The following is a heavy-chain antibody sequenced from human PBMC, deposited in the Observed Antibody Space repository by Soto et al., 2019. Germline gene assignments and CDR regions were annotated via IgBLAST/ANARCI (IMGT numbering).Heavy chain of an antibody. CDR1: GFTFSDAW. D-gene: IGHD2-21*02. CDR2: ISYDGSNK. V-gene: IGHV3-30*18. J-gene: IGHJ3*02. Sequence: AGGSLRLSCAASGFTFSDAWMSWVRQAPGKGLEWVAVISYDGSNKYCADSVKGRFTISRDNSKNTLYLQMNSLRAEDTAVYYCAKAMVVVTAISGGGGFDKWGQGTLVTVSS. CDR3: AKAMVVVTAISGGGGFDK.